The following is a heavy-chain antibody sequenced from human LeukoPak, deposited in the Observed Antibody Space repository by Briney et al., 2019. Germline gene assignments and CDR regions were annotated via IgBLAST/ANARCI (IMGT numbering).Heavy chain of an antibody. D-gene: IGHD6-13*01. V-gene: IGHV4-34*01. CDR2: INHSGST. CDR1: GGSFSGYY. CDR3: ARGISSSPTNIYYYYYGMDV. J-gene: IGHJ6*02. Sequence: RSSETLSLTCAVYGGSFSGYYWSWIRQPPGKGLEWIGEINHSGSTNYNPSLKSRVTISVDTSKNQFSLKLSSVTAADTAVYYCARGISSSPTNIYYYYYGMDVWGQGTTVTVSS.